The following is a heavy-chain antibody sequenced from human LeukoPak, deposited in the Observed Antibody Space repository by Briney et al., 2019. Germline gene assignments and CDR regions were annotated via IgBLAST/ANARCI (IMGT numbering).Heavy chain of an antibody. J-gene: IGHJ3*02. CDR1: GFTVSSSY. V-gene: IGHV3-66*01. Sequence: GGSLRLSCAASGFTVSSSYMSWVRRAPGKGLEWVSVIYSGGSTDYKDSVKDRFIISRDNSKNTLYLQMNSLRAEDTAVYYCAKETATMNAFDIWGQGTMVTVSS. CDR3: AKETATMNAFDI. CDR2: IYSGGST. D-gene: IGHD5-24*01.